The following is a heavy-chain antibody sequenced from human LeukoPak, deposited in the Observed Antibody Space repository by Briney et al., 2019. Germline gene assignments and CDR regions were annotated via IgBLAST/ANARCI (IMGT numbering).Heavy chain of an antibody. J-gene: IGHJ4*02. CDR1: GFTFSSYG. CDR3: AKDHEPYCSGGSGPTDY. CDR2: ISYDGSNK. Sequence: GRSLRLSCAASGFTFSSYGMHWVRQAPGKGLEWVAVISYDGSNKYYADSVKGRFTISRDNSKNTLYLQMNSLRAEDTAVYYCAKDHEPYCSGGSGPTDYWGQGTLVTVSS. V-gene: IGHV3-30*18. D-gene: IGHD2-15*01.